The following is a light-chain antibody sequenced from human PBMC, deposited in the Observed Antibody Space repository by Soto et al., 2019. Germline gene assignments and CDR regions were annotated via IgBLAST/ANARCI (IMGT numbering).Light chain of an antibody. CDR2: GAS. CDR1: QSVSSSY. V-gene: IGKV3-20*01. Sequence: EIVLTQSPGTLSLSPGEGATLSCRASQSVSSSYLAWYQQKPGQAPRLLIYGASSRATDIPDRFTGSGSGTDFTLTINRLEPEDFAVYYCQQYGSSSITFGQGTRLEIK. J-gene: IGKJ5*01. CDR3: QQYGSSSIT.